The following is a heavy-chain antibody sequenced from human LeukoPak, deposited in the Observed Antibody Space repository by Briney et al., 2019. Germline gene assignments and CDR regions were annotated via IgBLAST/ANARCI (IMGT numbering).Heavy chain of an antibody. CDR1: GGTFSSYA. J-gene: IGHJ3*02. CDR3: ARVFVVVPAAMEAFDI. D-gene: IGHD2-2*01. Sequence: SVKVSCKASGGTFSSYAISWVRQAPGQGLEWMGGIIPIFGTANYAQKFQGRVTITTDESTSTAYMELSSLRSEDTAVYYCARVFVVVPAAMEAFDIWGQGTIVTVSS. CDR2: IIPIFGTA. V-gene: IGHV1-69*05.